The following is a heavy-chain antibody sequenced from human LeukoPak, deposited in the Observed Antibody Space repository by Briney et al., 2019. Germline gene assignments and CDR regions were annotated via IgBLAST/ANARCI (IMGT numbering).Heavy chain of an antibody. CDR2: IRYDGTNN. D-gene: IGHD2-8*01. Sequence: GGSLRLSCAASGFTFSSYSMHWVRQAPGKWLEWVALIRYDGTNNNYADSVKGRFTISRENSKNTLYLQMNSLRAEDTAVYYCAKDRYCTTGTCSGGVDYWGQGTLVTVSS. J-gene: IGHJ4*02. CDR1: GFTFSSYS. V-gene: IGHV3-30*02. CDR3: AKDRYCTTGTCSGGVDY.